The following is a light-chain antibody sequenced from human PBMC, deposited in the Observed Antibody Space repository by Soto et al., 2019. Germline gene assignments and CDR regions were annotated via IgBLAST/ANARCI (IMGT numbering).Light chain of an antibody. J-gene: IGKJ2*01. CDR2: WAS. Sequence: DIVMTQSPDSLAVSLGETTTINCKSSQSVLYSSNNRDSLDWYQQKPGLPPKLLIYWASIRASGVPGRFSGGGSGTDFTLTISSLQAEDVAVYYCQQYYSTMYTFGQGTKLEIK. V-gene: IGKV4-1*01. CDR1: QSVLYSSNNRDS. CDR3: QQYYSTMYT.